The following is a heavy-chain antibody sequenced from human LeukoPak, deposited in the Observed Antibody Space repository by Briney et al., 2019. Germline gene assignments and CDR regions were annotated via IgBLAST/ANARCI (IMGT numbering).Heavy chain of an antibody. J-gene: IGHJ4*02. CDR3: ARERSGYYIDY. V-gene: IGHV1-18*01. Sequence: ASVKVSCKASGYTFTSYGISRVRQAPGQGLEWMGWISAYNGNTNYAQKLQGRVTMTTDTSTSTAYMELRSLRSDDTAGYYCARERSGYYIDYWGQGTLVTVSS. D-gene: IGHD3-3*01. CDR1: GYTFTSYG. CDR2: ISAYNGNT.